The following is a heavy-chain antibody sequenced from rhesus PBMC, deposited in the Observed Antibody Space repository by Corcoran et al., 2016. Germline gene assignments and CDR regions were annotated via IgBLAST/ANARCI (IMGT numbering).Heavy chain of an antibody. V-gene: IGHV4-73*01. Sequence: QVKLQQWGEGLVKPSETLSLTCAVYGGSTSGYYWSWIRQPPGKGLEWIGNIDGNSASTNYNPSLKNRVTISKDTSKNQFSLKLSSVTAADTAVYYCAREDRRTRYYFDYWGQGVLVTVSS. CDR3: AREDRRTRYYFDY. CDR2: IDGNSAST. D-gene: IGHD2-33*01. J-gene: IGHJ4*01. CDR1: GGSTSGYY.